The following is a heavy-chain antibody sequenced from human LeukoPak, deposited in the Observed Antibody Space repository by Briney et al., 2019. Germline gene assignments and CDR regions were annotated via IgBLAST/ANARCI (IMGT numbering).Heavy chain of an antibody. Sequence: GASVKVSCKASGYTFTDYYMHWVQQAPGKGLEWMGRVDPEDGETIYAEKFQGRVTITADTSTDTAYMELSSLRSEDTAMYFCARVDGSPDYWGQGTLVTVSS. D-gene: IGHD2-15*01. CDR2: VDPEDGET. J-gene: IGHJ4*02. CDR3: ARVDGSPDY. CDR1: GYTFTDYY. V-gene: IGHV1-69-2*01.